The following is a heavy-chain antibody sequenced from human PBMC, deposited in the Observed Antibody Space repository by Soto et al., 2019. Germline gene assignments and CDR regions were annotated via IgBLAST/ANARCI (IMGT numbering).Heavy chain of an antibody. J-gene: IGHJ4*02. V-gene: IGHV1-69*12. CDR2: IIPIFGTA. Sequence: QVQLVQSGAEVKKPGSSVKVSCKASGGTFSSYAISWVRQAPGQGLEWMGGIIPIFGTANYAQKFQGRVTTTADESTSTAYMQLSSLRSAATAVSYCATGDGYINFDYWGQGTLVTVSS. D-gene: IGHD5-12*01. CDR3: ATGDGYINFDY. CDR1: GGTFSSYA.